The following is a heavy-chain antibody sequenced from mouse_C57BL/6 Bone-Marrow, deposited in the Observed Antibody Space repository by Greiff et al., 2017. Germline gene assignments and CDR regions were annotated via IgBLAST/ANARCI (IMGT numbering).Heavy chain of an antibody. V-gene: IGHV14-4*01. D-gene: IGHD1-1*02. Sequence: EVQLQESGAELVRPGASVKLSCTASGFNIKDDYMHWVKQRPEQGLEWIGWIDPENGDTEYASKFQGKATITADTSSNTAYLQLSSLTSEDTAVYYCTTWWYSWFAYWGQGTLVTVSA. CDR2: IDPENGDT. J-gene: IGHJ3*01. CDR3: TTWWYSWFAY. CDR1: GFNIKDDY.